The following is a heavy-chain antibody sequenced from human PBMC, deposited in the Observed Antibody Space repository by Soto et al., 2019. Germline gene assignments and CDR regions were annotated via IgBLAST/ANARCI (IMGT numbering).Heavy chain of an antibody. CDR3: ARGSLLPDIAVADAFDY. CDR1: GGSISSGGYY. CDR2: IYYSGST. J-gene: IGHJ4*02. Sequence: PSETLSLTCTVSGGSISSGGYYWSWIRRHPGKGLEWIGYIYYSGSTYYNPSLKSRVTISVDTSKNQFSLKLSSVTAADTAVYYCARGSLLPDIAVADAFDYWGQGTLVTVSS. V-gene: IGHV4-31*03. D-gene: IGHD6-19*01.